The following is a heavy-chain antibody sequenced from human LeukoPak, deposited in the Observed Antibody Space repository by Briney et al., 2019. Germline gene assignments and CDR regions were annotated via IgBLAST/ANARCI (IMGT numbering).Heavy chain of an antibody. Sequence: ASVKVSCKVSGCTLTELSMHWVRQAPGKGLEWMGGFDPEDGETIYVQKFRGRVTMTEDTSTDTAYMELSSLRSEDTAVYYCATVDVLGYYFDYWGQGTLVTVSS. CDR1: GCTLTELS. J-gene: IGHJ4*02. D-gene: IGHD3-16*01. CDR2: FDPEDGET. CDR3: ATVDVLGYYFDY. V-gene: IGHV1-24*01.